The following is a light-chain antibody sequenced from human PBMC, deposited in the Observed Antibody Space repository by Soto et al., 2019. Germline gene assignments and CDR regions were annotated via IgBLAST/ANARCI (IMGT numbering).Light chain of an antibody. V-gene: IGLV2-14*01. CDR2: EVS. J-gene: IGLJ1*01. CDR1: SSDVGGYNY. Sequence: QSALTPPASVSGSPGQSITISCTGTSSDVGGYNYVSWYQQHPGKAPKLMIYEVSNRPSGVSNRFSGSKSGNTTSLTISGLKAEDEADYYCRSYTSSSTHVVGTGTKLTVL. CDR3: RSYTSSSTHV.